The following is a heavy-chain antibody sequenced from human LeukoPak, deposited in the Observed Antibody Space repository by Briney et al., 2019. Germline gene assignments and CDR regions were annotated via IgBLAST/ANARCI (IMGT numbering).Heavy chain of an antibody. D-gene: IGHD3-10*01. CDR1: GLSIRSGDY. CDR2: MYHSGST. Sequence: PSETLSLTCSVSGLSIRSGDYWGWVRQPPGKGLEWIGSMYHSGSTYFNPSLKSRVSISMDTSKNQFSLNLKSVTAADTAVYFCAKEDMSLLRGVLSDWGQGTLVTVSS. J-gene: IGHJ4*02. CDR3: AKEDMSLLRGVLSD. V-gene: IGHV4-38-2*02.